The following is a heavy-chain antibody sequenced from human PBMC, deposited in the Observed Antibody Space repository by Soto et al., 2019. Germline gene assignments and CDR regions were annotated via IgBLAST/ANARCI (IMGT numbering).Heavy chain of an antibody. CDR2: TYHTGST. V-gene: IGHV4-31*03. D-gene: IGHD2-2*01. J-gene: IGHJ4*02. CDR1: GGSISVGVYY. CDR3: ARSGNPDASLYFDY. Sequence: QVQLQESGPGLVKPSQTLSLTCTVSGGSISVGVYYWNWIRQLPGKGPEWIGYTYHTGSTYYNPSLESRVTISVDPTKNQFSLRLSSVTAADTAVYYCARSGNPDASLYFDYWGQGTLVTVSS.